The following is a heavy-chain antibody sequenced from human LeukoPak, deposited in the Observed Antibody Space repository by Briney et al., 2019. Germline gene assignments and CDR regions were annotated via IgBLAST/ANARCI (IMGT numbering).Heavy chain of an antibody. V-gene: IGHV3-49*04. Sequence: GGSLRLSCITSGFTFGDHAMSWVRQAPGKGLDWVVFIRSKGYGGTTEYDASVKGRFAISRDDSKSIAYRQMNSLKSEDTAVYYCTRGPTGRWLYYGMDVWGQGTTVIVSS. CDR2: IRSKGYGGTT. CDR3: TRGPTGRWLYYGMDV. J-gene: IGHJ6*02. D-gene: IGHD5-24*01. CDR1: GFTFGDHA.